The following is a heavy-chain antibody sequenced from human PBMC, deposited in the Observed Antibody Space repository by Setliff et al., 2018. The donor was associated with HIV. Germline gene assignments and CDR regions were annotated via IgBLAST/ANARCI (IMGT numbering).Heavy chain of an antibody. CDR2: ISPYNGNT. J-gene: IGHJ5*02. Sequence: ASVKVSCKASGYSFTSYGINWVRQAPGQGLEWMGWISPYNGNTDYAQNFQGRVTMTTDTSTSTVYMELRSLISDDTAVYYCTNRGGSGTNVGNWFDPWGQGTLVTVSS. CDR3: TNRGGSGTNVGNWFDP. V-gene: IGHV1-18*01. D-gene: IGHD3-10*01. CDR1: GYSFTSYG.